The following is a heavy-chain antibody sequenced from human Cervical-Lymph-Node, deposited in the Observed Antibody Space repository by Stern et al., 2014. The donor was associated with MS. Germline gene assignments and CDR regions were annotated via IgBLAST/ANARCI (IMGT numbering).Heavy chain of an antibody. Sequence: QVQLVQSGPEVKKPGASVRVPCAASGYTFTMFGLSWVRQAPGQGLEWVGWISPYTSNANYAEKFQGRVTLTTDTSTDTAYMELRNLKSDDTAVYYCARVDYYESSGFFMYWGQGTLVTVSS. CDR2: ISPYTSNA. V-gene: IGHV1-18*01. CDR3: ARVDYYESSGFFMY. D-gene: IGHD3-22*01. CDR1: GYTFTMFG. J-gene: IGHJ4*02.